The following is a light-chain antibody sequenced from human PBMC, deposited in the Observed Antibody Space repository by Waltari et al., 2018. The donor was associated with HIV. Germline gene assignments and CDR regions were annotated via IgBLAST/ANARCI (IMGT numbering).Light chain of an antibody. J-gene: IGKJ1*01. CDR3: MQALQTPWT. Sequence: DIVMTQSPLSLPVTPGEPASISCRSSQSLLHNNGYNYLDWYLQKPGQSPQLLIYLCSNRASGVPDRFSGSGSGTDFTLKISRVEAEDVGVYYCMQALQTPWTFGQGTKVEIK. V-gene: IGKV2-28*01. CDR1: QSLLHNNGYNY. CDR2: LCS.